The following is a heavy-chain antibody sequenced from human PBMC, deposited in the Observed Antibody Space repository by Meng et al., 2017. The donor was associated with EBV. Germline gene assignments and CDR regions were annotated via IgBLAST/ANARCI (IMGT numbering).Heavy chain of an antibody. J-gene: IGHJ4*02. V-gene: IGHV1-3*01. CDR2: INVGVGYT. D-gene: IGHD2-21*01. Sequence: VQHVQFGAEVKNPGASVKVSCKASGYAFTSYILHWVRQAPGQRLEWMGWINVGVGYTKYSQKFQGRVTISSDTSATTGYMELSSLRSEDTAVYYCVRGPPVGVPGPGDYWGQGTLVTVSS. CDR3: VRGPPVGVPGPGDY. CDR1: GYAFTSYI.